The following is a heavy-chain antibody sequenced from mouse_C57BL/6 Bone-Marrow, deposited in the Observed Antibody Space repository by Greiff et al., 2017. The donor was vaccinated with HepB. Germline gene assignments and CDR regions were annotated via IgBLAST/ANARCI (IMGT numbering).Heavy chain of an antibody. J-gene: IGHJ2*01. CDR1: GYTFTSYW. V-gene: IGHV1-69*01. D-gene: IGHD2-3*01. CDR3: ARYDGYYDYFDY. CDR2: IDPSDSYT. Sequence: QVQLQQPGAELVMPGASVKLSCKASGYTFTSYWMHWVKQRPGQGLEWIGEIDPSDSYTNYNQKFKGKSTLTVDKSSSTAYMQLSSLTSEDSAFYYCARYDGYYDYFDYWGQGTTLTVSS.